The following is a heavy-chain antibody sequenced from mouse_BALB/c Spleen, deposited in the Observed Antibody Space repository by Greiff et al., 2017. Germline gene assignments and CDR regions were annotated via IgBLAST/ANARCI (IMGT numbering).Heavy chain of an antibody. V-gene: IGHV2-6-7*01. CDR3: ARAIYYGSSFDY. CDR2: IWGDGST. Sequence: QVQLQQSGPGLVAPSQSLSITCTVSGFSLTGYGVNWVRQPPGKGLEWLGMIWGDGSTDYNSALKSRLSISKDNSKSQVFLKMNSLQTDDTARYYCARAIYYGSSFDYWGQGTTLTVSS. J-gene: IGHJ2*01. CDR1: GFSLTGYG. D-gene: IGHD1-1*01.